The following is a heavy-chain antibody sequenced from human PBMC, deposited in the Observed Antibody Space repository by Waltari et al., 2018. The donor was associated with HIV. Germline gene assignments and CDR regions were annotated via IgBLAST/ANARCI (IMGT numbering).Heavy chain of an antibody. D-gene: IGHD3-22*01. J-gene: IGHJ4*02. CDR2: INPNSGGT. V-gene: IGHV1-2*06. CDR3: ARGADYYDSSGHLLY. Sequence: QVQLVQSGAEVKKPGASVKVSCKASGYTFTGYYMHWVRQAPGQGLEWMGRINPNSGGTNYAQKVQGRVTMTRDTSISTAYMELSRLRSDDTAVYYCARGADYYDSSGHLLYWGQGTLVTVSS. CDR1: GYTFTGYY.